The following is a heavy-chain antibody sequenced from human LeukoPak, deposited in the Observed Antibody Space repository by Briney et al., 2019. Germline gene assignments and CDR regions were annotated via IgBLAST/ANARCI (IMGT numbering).Heavy chain of an antibody. CDR3: ARRYCSSTSCYVDY. CDR2: IYHSGST. D-gene: IGHD2-2*01. J-gene: IGHJ4*02. V-gene: IGHV4-38-2*02. Sequence: SETLSLTCTVSGYSISSGYYWGWIRQPPGKGLEWIGSIYHSGSTYYNPSLKSRVTISVDRSKNQFSLKLSSVTAADTAVYYCARRYCSSTSCYVDYWGQGTLVTVSS. CDR1: GYSISSGYY.